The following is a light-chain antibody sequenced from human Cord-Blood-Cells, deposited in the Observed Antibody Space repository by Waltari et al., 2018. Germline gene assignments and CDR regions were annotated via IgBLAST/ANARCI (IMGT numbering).Light chain of an antibody. CDR2: DAS. V-gene: IGKV1-5*01. J-gene: IGKJ3*01. CDR3: QKYNSYD. CDR1: QSISSW. Sequence: DIQMTQSPSTLSASVGDRVTITCRASQSISSWLAWYQQKPGKAPKLLIYDASSLESGVPSRFSGSGSGTEFTLTISSLQPDDFATYYCQKYNSYDFGPGTKVDIK.